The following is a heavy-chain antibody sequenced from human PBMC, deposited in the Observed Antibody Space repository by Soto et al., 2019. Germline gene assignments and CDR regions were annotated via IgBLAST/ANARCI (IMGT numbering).Heavy chain of an antibody. V-gene: IGHV1-3*01. Sequence: GASVKVSCKASGYTFTSYAMHWVRQAPGQRLEWMGWINAGNGNTKYSQKFQGRVTITRDTSASTAYMELSSLRSEDTAVYYCASPGIAAAGDYYYYGMDVWGQGTTVTVSS. D-gene: IGHD6-13*01. CDR2: INAGNGNT. CDR1: GYTFTSYA. CDR3: ASPGIAAAGDYYYYGMDV. J-gene: IGHJ6*02.